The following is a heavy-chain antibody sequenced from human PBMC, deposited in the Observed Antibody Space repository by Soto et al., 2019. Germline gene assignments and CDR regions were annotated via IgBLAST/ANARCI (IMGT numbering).Heavy chain of an antibody. CDR2: TYSDGSST. J-gene: IGHJ4*02. CDR1: GFSFSNYW. D-gene: IGHD2-21*01. CDR3: ARSRFPYYFDV. V-gene: IGHV3-74*01. Sequence: EVQLVESGGGLVQPGGSLTLSCAASGFSFSNYWMHWVRQAPGKGLVWVSLTYSDGSSTNYADSVKGQFTMSIDDAKNTLYLQMNSLRAEDTAVYFCARSRFPYYFDVWGQGTLVTVSS.